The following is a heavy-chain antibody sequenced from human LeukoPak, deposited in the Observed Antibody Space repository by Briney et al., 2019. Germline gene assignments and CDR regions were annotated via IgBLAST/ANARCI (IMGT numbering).Heavy chain of an antibody. D-gene: IGHD2-21*02. Sequence: SDTLSLICTVSVGSISRYYGSCLRQPRGRGLEGSGYINYSGSSNYNPSPESRVTISVVTYNNHFSLKLRSVTAADTAVYYCATNCGGDCTPDYFQHWGQGTLVTVSS. J-gene: IGHJ1*01. CDR1: VGSISRYY. CDR2: INYSGSS. V-gene: IGHV4-59*07. CDR3: ATNCGGDCTPDYFQH.